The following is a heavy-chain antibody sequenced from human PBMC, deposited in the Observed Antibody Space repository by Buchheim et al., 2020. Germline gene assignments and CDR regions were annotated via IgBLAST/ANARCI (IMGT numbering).Heavy chain of an antibody. CDR3: AKGCNLITFGGVIVGGGYYGMDV. D-gene: IGHD3-16*02. Sequence: QVQLVESGGGVVQPGRSLRLSCAASGFTFSSYGMHWVRQAPGKGLEWVAFIRYDGSNKYYADPVKGRFTISRDNSKNTLYLQMNSLRAEDTAVYYCAKGCNLITFGGVIVGGGYYGMDVWGQGTT. J-gene: IGHJ6*02. CDR2: IRYDGSNK. CDR1: GFTFSSYG. V-gene: IGHV3-30*02.